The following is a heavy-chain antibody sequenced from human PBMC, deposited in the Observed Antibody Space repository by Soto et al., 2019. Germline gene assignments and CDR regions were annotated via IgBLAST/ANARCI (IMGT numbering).Heavy chain of an antibody. D-gene: IGHD2-15*01. Sequence: SETLSLTCTVSGGSISSYYWSWIRQPPGKGLEWIGYIYYSGSTNYNPFLKSRVTISVDTSKNQFSLKLSSVTAADTAVYYFARRIKYCSGGSCYYPFDYWGQGTLVTVSS. CDR1: GGSISSYY. CDR2: IYYSGST. CDR3: ARRIKYCSGGSCYYPFDY. V-gene: IGHV4-59*08. J-gene: IGHJ4*02.